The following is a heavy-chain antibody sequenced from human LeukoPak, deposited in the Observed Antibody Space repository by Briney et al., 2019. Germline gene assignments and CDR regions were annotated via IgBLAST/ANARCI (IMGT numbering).Heavy chain of an antibody. CDR2: IWFDGSNK. J-gene: IGHJ6*02. V-gene: IGHV3-33*01. CDR3: ASTLGYCSNSNCYPYYYGMDV. CDR1: GITFSSYG. Sequence: PGGSLRLSCRVSGITFSSYGMHWVRQAPGKGLEWVAVIWFDGSNKYYADSVKGRFTTSRDNSKNTLYLQMNSLRAEDTALYYCASTLGYCSNSNCYPYYYGMDVWGQGTTVTVSS. D-gene: IGHD2-2*01.